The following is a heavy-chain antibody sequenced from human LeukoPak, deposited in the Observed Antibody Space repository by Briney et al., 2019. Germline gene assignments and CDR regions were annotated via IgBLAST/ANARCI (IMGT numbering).Heavy chain of an antibody. J-gene: IGHJ5*02. CDR1: GLIFSSYS. CDR2: ITSSSSYI. CDR3: ARGGTPSSSWYTKSKNWFDP. D-gene: IGHD6-13*01. Sequence: GGSLRLSCAASGLIFSSYSMNWVRQAPGKGLEWVSSITSSSSYIYYADSVKGRFTLSRDNAKNSLYLQMNSLRTEDTAVYYCARGGTPSSSWYTKSKNWFDPWGQGTLVTVSS. V-gene: IGHV3-21*01.